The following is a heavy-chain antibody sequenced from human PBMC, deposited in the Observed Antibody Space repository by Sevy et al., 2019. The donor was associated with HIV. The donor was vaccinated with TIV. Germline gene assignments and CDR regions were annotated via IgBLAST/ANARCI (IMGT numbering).Heavy chain of an antibody. CDR1: GFTFSRYG. V-gene: IGHV3-30*18. D-gene: IGHD6-13*01. CDR3: ANSRGRYEGSSWLYYYYLMDV. CDR2: ISNDGSDK. Sequence: GGSLRLSCAAAGFTFSRYGTHWARQAPGKGLEWVAVISNDGSDKEYADSVKGRFTVSRDNSKDTVYLQMNSLRPEDTAVYYCANSRGRYEGSSWLYYYYLMDVWGQGTTVTVSS. J-gene: IGHJ6*02.